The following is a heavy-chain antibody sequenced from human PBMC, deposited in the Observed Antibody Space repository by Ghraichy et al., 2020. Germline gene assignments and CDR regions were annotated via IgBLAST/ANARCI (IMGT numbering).Heavy chain of an antibody. Sequence: SQTLSLTCTVSGGSFTTYYWSWFRQPPGQGLQWIGYAHSSGSAYYNRSLKSRVTISVDTSQNQFSLRVTSLTAADTAVYYCARRHGYSGSMDYWGQGTLVSVSS. CDR3: ARRHGYSGSMDY. CDR1: GGSFTTYY. J-gene: IGHJ4*02. V-gene: IGHV4-59*01. D-gene: IGHD5-12*01. CDR2: AHSSGSA.